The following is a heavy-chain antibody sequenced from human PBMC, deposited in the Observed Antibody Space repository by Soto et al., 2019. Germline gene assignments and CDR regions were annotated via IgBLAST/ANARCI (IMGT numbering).Heavy chain of an antibody. J-gene: IGHJ4*02. CDR1: GYSFTSYY. CDR3: ARDTWWGAVAVWPNTYYLYY. Sequence: DSVKVSCKASGYSFTSYYMHWVLQAPGQGLEWMGIINPSGGSTSYAQKFQGRVTMTRDTSTSTVYMELSSLRSEDTAVYYCARDTWWGAVAVWPNTYYLYYSGKGTPVIVAS. D-gene: IGHD6-19*01. V-gene: IGHV1-46*01. CDR2: INPSGGST.